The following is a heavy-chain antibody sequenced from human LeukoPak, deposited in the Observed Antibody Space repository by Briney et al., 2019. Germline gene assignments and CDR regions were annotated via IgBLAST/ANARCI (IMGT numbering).Heavy chain of an antibody. D-gene: IGHD3-22*01. V-gene: IGHV1-2*02. J-gene: IGHJ4*02. CDR3: ARVFIRSSGYPGGGY. CDR1: GYTFTGYY. CDR2: INPNSGGT. Sequence: ASVKVSCKASGYTFTGYYMHWVRQAPGQGLEWMGWINPNSGGTNYAQKFQGRVTMTRDTSISTAYMELSRLRSDDTAVYYCARVFIRSSGYPGGGYWGQGTLVTVSS.